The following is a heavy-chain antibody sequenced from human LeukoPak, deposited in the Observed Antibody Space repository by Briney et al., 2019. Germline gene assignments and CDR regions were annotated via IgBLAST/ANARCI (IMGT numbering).Heavy chain of an antibody. CDR1: GYSISSGYE. CDR2: ISQSGNT. D-gene: IGHD1-26*01. J-gene: IGHJ4*02. V-gene: IGHV4-38-2*02. CDR3: ARDIVGATHDY. Sequence: TSETLSLTCSVSGYSISSGYEWGWIRQPPGKRLEWIGSISQSGNTYDNLSLKSRVTMSVDTARNQFSLKLTSVTAADTAMYYCARDIVGATHDYWGQGTLVTVSS.